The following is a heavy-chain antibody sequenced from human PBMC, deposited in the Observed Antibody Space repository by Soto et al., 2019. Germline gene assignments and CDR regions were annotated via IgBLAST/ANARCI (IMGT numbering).Heavy chain of an antibody. D-gene: IGHD3-10*01. J-gene: IGHJ4*02. V-gene: IGHV3-23*01. Sequence: SGGSLRLSCAASGFTFSNYAMTCVRQAPGKGLERVAGISGSGDTYYADSVKGRFTISRDNSKNTVYLQMISLRAEDMAIFFFAIDRGFGVASATHDSWGQGTLVTVSS. CDR1: GFTFSNYA. CDR2: ISGSGDT. CDR3: AIDRGFGVASATHDS.